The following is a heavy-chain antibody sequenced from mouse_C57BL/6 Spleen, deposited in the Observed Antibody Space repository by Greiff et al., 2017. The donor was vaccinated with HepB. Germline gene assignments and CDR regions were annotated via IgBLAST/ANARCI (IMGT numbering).Heavy chain of an antibody. CDR1: GYAFSSSW. Sequence: QVQLKQSGPELVKPGASVKISCKASGYAFSSSWMNWVKQRPGKGLEWIGRIYPGDGDTNYNGKFKGKATLTADKSSSTAYMQLSSLTSEDSAVYFCAREDMGYKTWFAYWGQGTLVTVSA. CDR2: IYPGDGDT. CDR3: AREDMGYKTWFAY. D-gene: IGHD3-1*01. J-gene: IGHJ3*01. V-gene: IGHV1-82*01.